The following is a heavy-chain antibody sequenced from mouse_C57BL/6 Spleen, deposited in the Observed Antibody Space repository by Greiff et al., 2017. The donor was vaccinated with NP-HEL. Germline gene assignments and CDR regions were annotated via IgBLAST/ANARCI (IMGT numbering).Heavy chain of an antibody. CDR1: GFTFTDYY. V-gene: IGHV7-3*01. CDR2: IRNKANGYTT. Sequence: EVKLMESGGGLVQPGGSLSLSCAASGFTFTDYYMSWVRQPPGKALEWLGFIRNKANGYTTEYSASVKGLFTISRDNSQSILYLQMNALRAEDSATYYCARSTYYYGSSWGYWGQGTTLTVSS. CDR3: ARSTYYYGSSWGY. D-gene: IGHD1-1*01. J-gene: IGHJ2*01.